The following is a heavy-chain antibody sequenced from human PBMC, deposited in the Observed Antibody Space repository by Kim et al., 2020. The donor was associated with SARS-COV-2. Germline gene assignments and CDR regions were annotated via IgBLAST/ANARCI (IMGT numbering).Heavy chain of an antibody. CDR2: ITSSGDDR. D-gene: IGHD7-27*01. Sequence: GGSLRLSCVGFEFSFDKNFMTWVRQAPGKGLEWVASITSSGDDRYYADSVKGRFTISRDNAKNSLFLQMNSLRAEDSAVYHCARDLGDPKSKFYYYGMDVWGLGTTVTVSS. CDR1: EFSFDKNF. J-gene: IGHJ6*02. V-gene: IGHV3-21*06. CDR3: ARDLGDPKSKFYYYGMDV.